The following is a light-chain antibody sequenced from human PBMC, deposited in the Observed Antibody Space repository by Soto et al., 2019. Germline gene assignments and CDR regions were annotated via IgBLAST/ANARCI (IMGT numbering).Light chain of an antibody. J-gene: IGKJ4*01. Sequence: DIQVTQSPCFLSSSVGDRVNITCRESQGISTYLNGYHQKPGKAHKLPIYAAYSLQSGVQSRFSGSGSETDFTLTISSLQPEDFATYYCKQSYSTPLTFGGGTKVDIK. CDR3: KQSYSTPLT. CDR2: AAY. CDR1: QGISTY. V-gene: IGKV1-39*01.